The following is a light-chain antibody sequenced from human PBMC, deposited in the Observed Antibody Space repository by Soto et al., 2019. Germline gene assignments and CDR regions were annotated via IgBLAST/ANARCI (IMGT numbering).Light chain of an antibody. J-gene: IGKJ1*01. Sequence: EIVLTQSPGTLSLSPGERATLSCRASQSVSSSYLAWYQQKPGQAPRPLIYGASSRAIGIPDRFSGSGSGPDFTLTISRLEPEDFAVYYCQQDGSSPWTFGQGTKVEIK. CDR2: GAS. CDR3: QQDGSSPWT. V-gene: IGKV3-20*01. CDR1: QSVSSSY.